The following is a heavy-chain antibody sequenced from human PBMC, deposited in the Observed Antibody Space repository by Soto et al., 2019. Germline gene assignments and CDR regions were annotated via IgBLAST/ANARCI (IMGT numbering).Heavy chain of an antibody. V-gene: IGHV3-49*04. J-gene: IGHJ4*02. CDR3: TREILNGRIDY. D-gene: IGHD3-9*01. CDR1: GFTFGDYA. CDR2: IRSKAYGGTT. Sequence: PGGSLRLSCTASGFTFGDYAMSWVRQAPGKGLEWVGFIRSKAYGGTTEYAASVKGRFTISRDDSKSIAYLQMNSLKTEDTAVYYCTREILNGRIDYSGQGTLVTVSS.